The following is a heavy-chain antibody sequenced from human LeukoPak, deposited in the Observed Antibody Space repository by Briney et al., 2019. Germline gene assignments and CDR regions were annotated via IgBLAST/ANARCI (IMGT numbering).Heavy chain of an antibody. V-gene: IGHV4-34*01. D-gene: IGHD2-2*01. CDR2: INHSGST. CDR1: GGSFSGYY. Sequence: SETLSLTCAVYGGSFSGYYWSWIRQPPGKGLEWLGEINHSGSTNYNPSLKSRVTISVDTSKNQFSLKLSSVTAADTAVYYCARYWGFGCSSTSCPVVFGQHYYMDVWGKGITVTVSS. CDR3: ARYWGFGCSSTSCPVVFGQHYYMDV. J-gene: IGHJ6*03.